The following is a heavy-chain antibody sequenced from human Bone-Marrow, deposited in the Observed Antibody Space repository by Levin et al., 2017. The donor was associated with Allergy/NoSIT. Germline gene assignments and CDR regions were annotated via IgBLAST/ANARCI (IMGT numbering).Heavy chain of an antibody. CDR1: GGSISSYY. V-gene: IGHV4-59*01. D-gene: IGHD2-2*02. Sequence: PSQTLSLTCTVSGGSISSYYWSWIRQPPGKGLEWIGDIYYSGSTKYNPSLKSRVTISVDTSKNQFSLKLSSVTAADTAMYYCAREGSCSSTSGYSPKWFDPWGQGTLVTVSS. CDR2: IYYSGST. J-gene: IGHJ5*02. CDR3: AREGSCSSTSGYSPKWFDP.